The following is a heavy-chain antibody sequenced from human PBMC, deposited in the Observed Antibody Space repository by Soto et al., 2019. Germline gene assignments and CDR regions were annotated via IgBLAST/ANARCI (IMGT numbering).Heavy chain of an antibody. Sequence: EVQLVESGGGLVRPGGSLRLSCAASGFGFNSYSMSWVRQAPGKGLEWISSISSGSGGIYYADSVRGRFTISRDNAENTLYLQLNSLRAEDTGVYYCAGRYCSNGVCPFDCWGQGTLVTVSS. CDR1: GFGFNSYS. J-gene: IGHJ4*02. D-gene: IGHD2-8*01. V-gene: IGHV3-21*06. CDR2: ISSGSGGI. CDR3: AGRYCSNGVCPFDC.